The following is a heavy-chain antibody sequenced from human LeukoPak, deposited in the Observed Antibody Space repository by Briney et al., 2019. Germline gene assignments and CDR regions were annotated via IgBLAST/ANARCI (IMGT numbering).Heavy chain of an antibody. Sequence: PGGSLRLSCVASGFIVSNNYMSWVRQAPGKGLEWVSVLYNAGSTYYADSVKGRFTISRDNAKNSLYLQMNSLRAEDTAVYYCAREILSGSYWGQGTLVTVSS. J-gene: IGHJ4*02. D-gene: IGHD1-26*01. CDR2: LYNAGST. V-gene: IGHV3-53*01. CDR3: AREILSGSY. CDR1: GFIVSNNY.